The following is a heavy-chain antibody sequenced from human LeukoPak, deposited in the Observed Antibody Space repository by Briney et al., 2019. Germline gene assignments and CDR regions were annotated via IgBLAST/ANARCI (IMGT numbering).Heavy chain of an antibody. J-gene: IGHJ4*02. Sequence: SETLSLTCTVPGGSISSYYWSWIRQPPGKGLEWIGYIYYSGSTNYNPSLKSRVTISVDTSKNQFSLKLSSVTAADTAVYYCARDRGYLDYFDYWGQGTLVTVSS. CDR1: GGSISSYY. V-gene: IGHV4-59*01. CDR2: IYYSGST. D-gene: IGHD3-10*01. CDR3: ARDRGYLDYFDY.